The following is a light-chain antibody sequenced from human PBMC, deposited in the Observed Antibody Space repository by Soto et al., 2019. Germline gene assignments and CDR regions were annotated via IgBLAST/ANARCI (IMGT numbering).Light chain of an antibody. CDR2: EVT. CDR1: SSDIGGYNY. CDR3: SSYTSRSTLYV. J-gene: IGLJ1*01. Sequence: QSALTQPASVSGAPGQSITVSCTGNSSDIGGYNYVSWYQQHPGKAPKLMVYEVTNRTSGVSDRFSGSKSGNTASLTISGLQADDEGYYYCSSYTSRSTLYVFGTGTKLTVL. V-gene: IGLV2-14*01.